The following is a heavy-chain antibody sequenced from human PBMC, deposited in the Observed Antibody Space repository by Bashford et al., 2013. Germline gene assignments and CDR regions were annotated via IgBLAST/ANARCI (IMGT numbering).Heavy chain of an antibody. CDR3: ARDLYAFGDSSGHYAFDI. CDR2: INPSGGST. D-gene: IGHD6-19*01. CDR1: GYTFTSYY. J-gene: IGHJ3*02. Sequence: VASVKVSCKASGYTFTSYYMHWVRQAPGQGLEWMGIINPSGGSTSYAQKFQGRVTMTRDTSTSTVYMELSSLRSEDTAVYYCARDLYAFGDSSGHYAFDIWGQRDNGHRLL. V-gene: IGHV1-46*01.